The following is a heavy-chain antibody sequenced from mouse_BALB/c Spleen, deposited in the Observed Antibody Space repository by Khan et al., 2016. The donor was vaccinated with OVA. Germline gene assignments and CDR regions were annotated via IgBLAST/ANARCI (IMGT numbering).Heavy chain of an antibody. D-gene: IGHD2-10*02. CDR3: ARVYGGDFDY. Sequence: EVQLQESGPGLVKPSQSLSLTCTVTGYSITSDYAWNWIRQFPGNKLEWMGHISYSGNTKYNPSLKSRISVTRDTSKNKIFLQLNSVTAEDTATYYWARVYGGDFDYWGQGTTLTVSS. J-gene: IGHJ2*01. V-gene: IGHV3-2*02. CDR2: ISYSGNT. CDR1: GYSITSDYA.